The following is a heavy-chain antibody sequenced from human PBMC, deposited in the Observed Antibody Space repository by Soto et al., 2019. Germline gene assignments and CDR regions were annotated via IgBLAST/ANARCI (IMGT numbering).Heavy chain of an antibody. D-gene: IGHD1-1*01. CDR2: MYYTGTT. CDR3: GRVLEGATRGTGFDS. J-gene: IGHJ4*02. CDR1: GASLNSSSYF. Sequence: QLQLQESGPGLVKPSETLTLTCSVSGASLNSSSYFWGWIRQPPGKALEFIGSMYYTGTTHYNPSHERRVTISADRSKNQFSLRVNSVTAADTAVYHWGRVLEGATRGTGFDSWGQGILVTVSS. V-gene: IGHV4-39*01.